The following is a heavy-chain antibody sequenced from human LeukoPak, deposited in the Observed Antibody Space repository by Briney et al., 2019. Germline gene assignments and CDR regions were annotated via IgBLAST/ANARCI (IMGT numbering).Heavy chain of an antibody. CDR1: GGSISSSNW. CDR3: ARANTYYYDSSGYHPYNWFDP. V-gene: IGHV4-4*02. J-gene: IGHJ5*02. Sequence: SGTLSLTCAVSGGSISSSNWWSWVRQPPGKGLEWIGEIYHSGSTNYNPSLKSRVTISVDKSKNQFSLKLSSVTAADTAVYYCARANTYYYDSSGYHPYNWFDPWGQGTPVTVSS. D-gene: IGHD3-22*01. CDR2: IYHSGST.